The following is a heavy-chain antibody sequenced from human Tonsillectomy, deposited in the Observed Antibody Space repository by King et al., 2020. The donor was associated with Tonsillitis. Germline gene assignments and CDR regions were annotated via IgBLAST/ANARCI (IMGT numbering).Heavy chain of an antibody. Sequence: VQLQESGPGLVKPSETLSLTCTVSGGSISSYYWSWIRQPPGKGLEWIGYIYYSGSTNYNPSLKSRVTISVDTSKNQFSLKLSSVTAAGTAVYYCAGVPSCGSLYWYFNLWGRGTLVTGSS. J-gene: IGHJ2*01. CDR3: AGVPSCGSLYWYFNL. D-gene: IGHD2-15*01. V-gene: IGHV4-59*01. CDR1: GGSISSYY. CDR2: IYYSGST.